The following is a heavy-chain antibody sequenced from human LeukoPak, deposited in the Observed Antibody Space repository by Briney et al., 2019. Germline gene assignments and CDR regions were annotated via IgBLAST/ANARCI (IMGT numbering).Heavy chain of an antibody. CDR3: ARQLYYYDSSGYYSY. CDR1: GGTFSSYA. D-gene: IGHD3-22*01. J-gene: IGHJ4*02. CDR2: IIPILGIA. Sequence: ASVKVSCKASGGTFSSYAISWVRQAPGQGLGWMGRIIPILGIANYAQKFQGRVTITADKSTSTAYMELSSLRSEDTAVYYCARQLYYYDSSGYYSYWGQGTLVTVSS. V-gene: IGHV1-69*04.